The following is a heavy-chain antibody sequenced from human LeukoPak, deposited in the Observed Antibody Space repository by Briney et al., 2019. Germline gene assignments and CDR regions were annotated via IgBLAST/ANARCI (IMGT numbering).Heavy chain of an antibody. CDR2: ISISGTTT. J-gene: IGHJ6*02. V-gene: IGHV3-11*01. CDR1: GFIFSDFY. D-gene: IGHD6-19*01. CDR3: AKGSSGWGPGYNYGMDV. Sequence: GGSLRLSCAASGFIFSDFYMGWLRQAPGKGLEWVSYISISGTTTNYADSVKGRFTISRDDARNSLYLQMNSLRAEDTALYYCAKGSSGWGPGYNYGMDVWGQGTTVTVSS.